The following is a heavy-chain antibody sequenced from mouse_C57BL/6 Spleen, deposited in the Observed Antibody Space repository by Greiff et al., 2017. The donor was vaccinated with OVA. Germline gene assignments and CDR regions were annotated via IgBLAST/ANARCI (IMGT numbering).Heavy chain of an antibody. J-gene: IGHJ2*01. CDR3: TRREANYFDY. CDR2: IDPETGGT. D-gene: IGHD1-1*01. Sequence: QVQLQQSGAELVRPGASVTLSCKASGYTFTDYEMHWVKQTPVHGLEWIGAIDPETGGTASNQKFTGKAILTADKSSSTAYMELRSLTSEDSAVYYCTRREANYFDYWGKGTTLTVSS. CDR1: GYTFTDYE. V-gene: IGHV1-15*01.